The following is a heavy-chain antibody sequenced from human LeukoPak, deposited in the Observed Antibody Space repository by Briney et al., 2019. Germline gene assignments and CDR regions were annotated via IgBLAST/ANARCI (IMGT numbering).Heavy chain of an antibody. CDR3: ARGRGLGVVSPYFDY. CDR2: IYGDGRT. Sequence: GGSLRLSCVVSGFSVSNNYIIWVRQAPGNGLERVSVIYGDGRTSHSASVRGRFTISRDNTKNIVSLQMNNLRAEDTAVYYCARGRGLGVVSPYFDYWGQGTLVTVSS. V-gene: IGHV3-53*01. D-gene: IGHD3-3*01. CDR1: GFSVSNNY. J-gene: IGHJ4*02.